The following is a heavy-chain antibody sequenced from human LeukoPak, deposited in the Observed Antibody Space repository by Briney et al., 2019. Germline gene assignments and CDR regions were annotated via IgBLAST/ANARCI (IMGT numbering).Heavy chain of an antibody. CDR1: GLTFTSSA. CDR2: IVVGSGNT. V-gene: IGHV1-58*01. J-gene: IGHJ2*01. CDR3: AADRYYYGSGSYYRWYFDL. Sequence: SVKVSFKASGLTFTSSAVQWVRQARGQRLEWIGWIVVGSGNTNYAQKFQERVTITRDMSTSTAYMELSSLRSEDAAVYYCAADRYYYGSGSYYRWYFDLWGRGTLVTVSS. D-gene: IGHD3-10*01.